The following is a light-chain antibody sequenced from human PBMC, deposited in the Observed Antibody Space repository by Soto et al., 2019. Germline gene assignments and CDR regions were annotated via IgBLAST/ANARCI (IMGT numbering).Light chain of an antibody. V-gene: IGKV1-16*02. CDR2: AAS. CDR3: QQYNSYPYT. J-gene: IGKJ2*01. Sequence: DIQMTQSPSSLSASIGDRVTITCRASQGIRNYLAWFQQKPGKVPKSLISAASSLQSGGPSKFSGSGSGTDFTLTISSLQPEDFATYYCQQYNSYPYTFGQGTKLEIK. CDR1: QGIRNY.